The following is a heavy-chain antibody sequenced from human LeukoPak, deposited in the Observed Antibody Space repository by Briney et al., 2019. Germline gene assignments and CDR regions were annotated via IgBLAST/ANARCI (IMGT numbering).Heavy chain of an antibody. Sequence: SETLSLTCTVSGGSISSSSYYWSWIRQPPGKGLEWIGYIYYSGSTNYNPSLKSRVTISVDTSKNQFSLKLSSVTAADTAVYYCVGYGFGDYYFDYWGQGTLVTVSS. D-gene: IGHD3-10*01. V-gene: IGHV4-61*01. CDR3: VGYGFGDYYFDY. J-gene: IGHJ4*02. CDR1: GGSISSSSYY. CDR2: IYYSGST.